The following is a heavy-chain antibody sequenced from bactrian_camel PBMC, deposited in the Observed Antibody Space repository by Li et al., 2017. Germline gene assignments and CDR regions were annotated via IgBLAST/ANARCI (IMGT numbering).Heavy chain of an antibody. Sequence: HVQLVESGGGSIQAGGSLRLSCVASGVTYNIYCMGWFRRRPGKEREGVAAIDSRGRPSYADSVKGRFTISRDNAKNTVYLQMNSLKPEDTATYYCTAKKSYDPKSCARIWNMPSAFVYWGQGTQVTVS. CDR3: TAKKSYDPKSCARIWNMPSAFVY. CDR2: IDSRGRP. V-gene: IGHV3S53*01. J-gene: IGHJ4*01. D-gene: IGHD3*01. CDR1: GVTYNIYC.